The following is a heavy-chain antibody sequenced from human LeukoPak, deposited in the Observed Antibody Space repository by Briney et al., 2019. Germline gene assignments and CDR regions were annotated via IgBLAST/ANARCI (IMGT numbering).Heavy chain of an antibody. V-gene: IGHV4-59*01. CDR1: GGSISSYY. CDR2: IYYSGST. D-gene: IGHD6-6*01. CDR3: ARARGQQLVGYFDY. Sequence: SETLSLTCTVPGGSISSYYWSWIRQPPGKGLEWIGYIYYSGSTNYNPSLKSRVTISVDTSKNQFSLKLSSVTAADTAVYYCARARGQQLVGYFDYWGQGTLVTVSS. J-gene: IGHJ4*02.